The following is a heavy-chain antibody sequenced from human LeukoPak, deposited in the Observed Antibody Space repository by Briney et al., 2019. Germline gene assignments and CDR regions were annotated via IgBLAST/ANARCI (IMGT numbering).Heavy chain of an antibody. V-gene: IGHV3-21*04. D-gene: IGHD1-26*01. CDR2: ISPSTTHT. CDR1: GFTFSSFS. CDR3: ARGGHGAADQ. Sequence: PGGSLRLSCAASGFTFSSFSMNWVRQAPGKGLEWLSYISPSTTHTSYADSVKGRFTISRDNAKNLLYLQMNSLRAEDTAVYYCARGGHGAADQWGQGTLVTVSS. J-gene: IGHJ5*02.